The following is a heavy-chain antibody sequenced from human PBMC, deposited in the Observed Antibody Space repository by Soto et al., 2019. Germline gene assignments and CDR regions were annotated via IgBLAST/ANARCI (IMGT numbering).Heavy chain of an antibody. D-gene: IGHD4-17*01. CDR2: ISYDGSNK. V-gene: IGHV3-30-3*01. CDR3: ARDHPHDYGDFWWFDP. CDR1: GFTFSSYA. J-gene: IGHJ5*02. Sequence: QVQLVESGGGVVQPGRSLRLSCAASGFTFSSYAMHWVRQAPGKGLEWVAVISYDGSNKYYADSVKGRFTISRDNSKNTLYLQMNSLRAEDTAVYYCARDHPHDYGDFWWFDPWGQGTLVTVSS.